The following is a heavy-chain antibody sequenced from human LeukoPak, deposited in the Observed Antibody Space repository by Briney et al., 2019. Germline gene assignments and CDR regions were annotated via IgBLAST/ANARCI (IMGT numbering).Heavy chain of an antibody. J-gene: IGHJ4*02. CDR3: AKDSTKMATTGPTDY. V-gene: IGHV3-66*01. CDR2: IYSGGST. Sequence: GGSLRLSCAASGFTVSNNYMNWVRQAPGKGLEWVSVIYSGGSTYYADSVKGRFTISRDNSKNTLYLQMNSLRAEDTAVYYCAKDSTKMATTGPTDYWGQGTLVTVSS. D-gene: IGHD5-24*01. CDR1: GFTVSNNY.